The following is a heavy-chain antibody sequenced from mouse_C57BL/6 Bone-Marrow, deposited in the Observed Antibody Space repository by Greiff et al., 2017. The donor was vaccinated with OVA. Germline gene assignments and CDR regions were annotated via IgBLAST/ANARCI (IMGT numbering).Heavy chain of an antibody. CDR3: ARKGYYDYDVGDFDY. Sequence: QVQLQQSGPELVKPGASVKISCKASGYSFTSYYIHWVKQRPGQGLEWIGWIYPGSGNTTYNEKFKGKATLTADTSSSTAYMQLSSLTSEDSAVYYCARKGYYDYDVGDFDYWGQGTTLTVSS. CDR2: IYPGSGNT. V-gene: IGHV1-66*01. J-gene: IGHJ2*01. D-gene: IGHD2-4*01. CDR1: GYSFTSYY.